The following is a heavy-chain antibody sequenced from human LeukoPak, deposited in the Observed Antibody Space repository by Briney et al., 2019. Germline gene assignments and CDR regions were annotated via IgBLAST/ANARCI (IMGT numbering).Heavy chain of an antibody. Sequence: SQTLSLTCTVTGGSISSGGYYWSWIRQHPGKGLEWIGYIYYSGSTYYNPSLKSRVTISVDTSKNQFSLKLSSVTAADTAVYHCAREETYGSGSYVDYWGQGTLVTVSS. V-gene: IGHV4-31*03. D-gene: IGHD3-10*01. CDR3: AREETYGSGSYVDY. J-gene: IGHJ4*02. CDR2: IYYSGST. CDR1: GGSISSGGYY.